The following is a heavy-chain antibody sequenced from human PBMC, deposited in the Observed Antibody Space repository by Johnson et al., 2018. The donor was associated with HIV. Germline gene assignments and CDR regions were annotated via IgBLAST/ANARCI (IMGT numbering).Heavy chain of an antibody. CDR1: GFTFSSYD. J-gene: IGHJ3*02. CDR2: IGTAGDT. D-gene: IGHD3-16*01. V-gene: IGHV3-13*01. CDR3: AISIPRPGWGDAFDI. Sequence: MLLVESGGGLVQPGGSLRLSCASSGFTFSSYDMHWVRQATGKGLEWVSAIGTAGDTYYPGSVKGRFTISRDNSKNTLYLQMNSLRAEDTAVYYCAISIPRPGWGDAFDIWGQGTMVTVSS.